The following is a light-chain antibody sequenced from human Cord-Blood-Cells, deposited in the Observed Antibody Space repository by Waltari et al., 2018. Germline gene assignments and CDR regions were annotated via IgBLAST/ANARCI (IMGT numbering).Light chain of an antibody. V-gene: IGLV2-14*01. J-gene: IGLJ2*01. CDR3: SSYTSSSTVV. Sequence: QSALTQPASVSGSPGQSITISCTGTSSDVGGYNYVSWYQQHPGKDPKLMIYEVSNRPSGFSNRFSGSKSGNTASLTISGLQAEDEADYYCSSYTSSSTVVFGGGTKLTVL. CDR1: SSDVGGYNY. CDR2: EVS.